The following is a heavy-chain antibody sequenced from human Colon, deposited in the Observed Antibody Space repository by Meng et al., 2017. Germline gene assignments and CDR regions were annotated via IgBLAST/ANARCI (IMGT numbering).Heavy chain of an antibody. CDR1: GFTFSTSW. Sequence: GGSLRLSCVTSGFTFSTSWMSWVRQDPGVGLEVVANIKQDGSEKSYVDSVRGRFTISRDNAKNSLYLQMNSLRAEDTAVYYCARDLFLSGLRLAFDYWGQGTPVTVSS. CDR3: ARDLFLSGLRLAFDY. V-gene: IGHV3-7*01. CDR2: IKQDGSEK. D-gene: IGHD4-17*01. J-gene: IGHJ4*02.